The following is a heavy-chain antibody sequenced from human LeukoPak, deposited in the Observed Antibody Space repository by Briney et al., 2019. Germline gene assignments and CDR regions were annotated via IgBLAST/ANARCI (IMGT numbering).Heavy chain of an antibody. CDR3: AKAGRIAVATTLFDY. V-gene: IGHV3-23*01. CDR2: ISGTGGST. Sequence: PGGSLRLSCAASGFTFSTYAMTWVRQAPGKGLEWVSLISGTGGSTYYADSVKGRFTISRDNSKNTLYLQMNSLRAEDTAVYYCAKAGRIAVATTLFDYWGQGTLVTVSS. D-gene: IGHD6-19*01. CDR1: GFTFSTYA. J-gene: IGHJ4*02.